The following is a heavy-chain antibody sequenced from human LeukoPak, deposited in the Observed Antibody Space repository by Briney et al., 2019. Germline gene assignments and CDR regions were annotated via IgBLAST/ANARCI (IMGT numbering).Heavy chain of an antibody. J-gene: IGHJ4*02. CDR2: ISWNSGSI. V-gene: IGHV3-9*01. D-gene: IGHD6-19*01. Sequence: GGSLGLSCAASGFTFDDYAMHWVRQAPGKGLEWVSGISWNSGSIGYADSVKGRFTISRDNAKNSLYLQMNSLRAEDTALYYCAKGDFSDSSGWSYYFDYWGQGTLVTVSS. CDR1: GFTFDDYA. CDR3: AKGDFSDSSGWSYYFDY.